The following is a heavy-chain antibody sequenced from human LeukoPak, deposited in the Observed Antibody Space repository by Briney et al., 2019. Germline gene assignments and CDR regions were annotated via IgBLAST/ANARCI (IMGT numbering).Heavy chain of an antibody. CDR2: ISTDGSST. CDR1: GFTFSSYS. D-gene: IGHD2-15*01. Sequence: GGSLRLSCAASGFTFSSYSMNWVRQAPGKGLEWVSTISTDGSSTYYADSVKGRFTISRDNAKNTLYLQMNSLRAEDTAVYYCAREARGCSGGSCYYWFDPWGQGTLVTVSS. CDR3: AREARGCSGGSCYYWFDP. J-gene: IGHJ5*02. V-gene: IGHV3-74*01.